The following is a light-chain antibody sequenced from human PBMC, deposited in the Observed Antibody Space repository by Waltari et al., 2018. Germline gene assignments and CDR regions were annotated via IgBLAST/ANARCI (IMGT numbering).Light chain of an antibody. V-gene: IGLV7-46*01. CDR1: TGAVTSGHS. CDR2: EIN. J-gene: IGLJ3*02. Sequence: QAVVTQEPSLPVSPGGTVTPTFCSSTGAVTSGHSPSWFHQKPGQAPRTLIYEINQTPSWTPARFSGSLLGGKAALTLSGAQPEDEADYYCLLSSNGGRVFGGGTKLTVL. CDR3: LLSSNGGRV.